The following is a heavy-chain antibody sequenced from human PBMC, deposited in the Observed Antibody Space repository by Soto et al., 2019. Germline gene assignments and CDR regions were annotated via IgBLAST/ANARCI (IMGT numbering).Heavy chain of an antibody. CDR2: IYYSGST. CDR3: ARGQAPPYFDFWSGYYTGNWFYP. CDR1: GGSISSGGYY. D-gene: IGHD3-3*01. J-gene: IGHJ5*02. Sequence: SETLSLTCTVSGGSISSGGYYWSWIRQHPGKGLEWIGYIYYSGSTYYNPSLKSRVTISVDTSKNQFSLKLSSVTAADTAVYYCARGQAPPYFDFWSGYYTGNWFYPWGQGTLVTVSS. V-gene: IGHV4-31*03.